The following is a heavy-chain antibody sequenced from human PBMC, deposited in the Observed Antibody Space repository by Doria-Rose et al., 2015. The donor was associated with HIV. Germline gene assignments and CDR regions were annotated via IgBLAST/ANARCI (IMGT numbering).Heavy chain of an antibody. CDR3: AAGNYYYYMDV. CDR2: IYYRGST. J-gene: IGHJ6*03. Sequence: GPGLVKPSETLSLTCTVSGGSISTYYWSWIRQPPGKGLEWIAYIYYRGSTRYNPSLKSRVTISVGTSKNQFSLKMSSVTAADTAVYYCAAGNYYYYMDVWGKGTTVTVSS. CDR1: GGSISTYY. V-gene: IGHV4-59*03.